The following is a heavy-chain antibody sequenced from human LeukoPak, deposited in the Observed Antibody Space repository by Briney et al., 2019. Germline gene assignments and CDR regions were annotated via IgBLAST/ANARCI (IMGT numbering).Heavy chain of an antibody. J-gene: IGHJ5*02. D-gene: IGHD1-26*01. CDR3: ARERTPIVGAQVNWFDP. CDR1: GYTFTGYY. V-gene: IGHV1-2*02. CDR2: INPNSGGT. Sequence: GASVKVSCKASGYTFTGYYMHWVRQAPGQGLEWMGWINPNSGGTNYAQRFQGRVTMTRDTSISTAYMELSRLRSDDTAVHYCARERTPIVGAQVNWFDPWGQGTLVTVSS.